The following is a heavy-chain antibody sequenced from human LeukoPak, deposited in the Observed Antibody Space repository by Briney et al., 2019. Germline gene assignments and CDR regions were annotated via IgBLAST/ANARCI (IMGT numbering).Heavy chain of an antibody. V-gene: IGHV4-59*01. CDR1: GDSISNFY. CDR3: ARADTLTGYCFDY. Sequence: SETLSLTCTVSGDSISNFYWSWIRQPPGKGLEWIGYIYYSGSTNYNPSLKSRVTMSLDKSKIQFSLKMSSVTAADTAVYYCARADTLTGYCFDYWGQGTLVTVSS. J-gene: IGHJ4*02. D-gene: IGHD3-9*01. CDR2: IYYSGST.